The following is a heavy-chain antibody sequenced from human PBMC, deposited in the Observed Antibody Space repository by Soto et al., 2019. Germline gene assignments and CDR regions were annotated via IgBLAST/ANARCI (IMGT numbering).Heavy chain of an antibody. CDR2: IIPLFGTA. CDR1: GSTFSSYA. V-gene: IGHV1-69*01. CDR3: ARVDTMVRGVIIELGWCDP. J-gene: IGHJ5*02. D-gene: IGHD3-10*01. Sequence: QVQLVQSGAEVKKPGSSVKVSCKASGSTFSSYAISWVRQATGQGLEWMGGIIPLFGTANYAQKFQGRVTITADESTSPAYMELSSLRSEYKAVYYCARVDTMVRGVIIELGWCDPWGQGTLVTVSS.